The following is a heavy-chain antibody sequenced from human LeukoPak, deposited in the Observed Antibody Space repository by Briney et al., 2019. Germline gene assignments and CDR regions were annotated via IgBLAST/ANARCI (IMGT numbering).Heavy chain of an antibody. Sequence: ASETLSLTCTVSGGSISSGSYYWSWIRQPAGKGLEWIGRIYTSGSTNYNPSLKSRVTIPVDTSKNQFSLKLSSVTAADTAVYYCARGLDYDVPGNWFDPWGQGTLVTVSS. CDR1: GGSISSGSYY. J-gene: IGHJ5*02. D-gene: IGHD3/OR15-3a*01. CDR2: IYTSGST. V-gene: IGHV4-61*02. CDR3: ARGLDYDVPGNWFDP.